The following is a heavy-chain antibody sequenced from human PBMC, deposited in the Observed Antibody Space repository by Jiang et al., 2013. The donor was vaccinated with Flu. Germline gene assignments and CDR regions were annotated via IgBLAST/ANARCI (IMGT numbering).Heavy chain of an antibody. CDR1: GFTFDDYA. V-gene: IGHV3-9*01. CDR3: AKSGDDILTGYYSH. J-gene: IGHJ4*02. CDR2: ISWNSGSI. D-gene: IGHD3-9*01. Sequence: GGGLVQPGRSLRLSCAASGFTFDDYAMHWVRQAPGKGLEWVSGISWNSGSIGYADSVKGRFTISRDNAKNSLYLQMNSLRAEDTALYYCAKSGDDILTGYYSHWGQGTLVTVSS.